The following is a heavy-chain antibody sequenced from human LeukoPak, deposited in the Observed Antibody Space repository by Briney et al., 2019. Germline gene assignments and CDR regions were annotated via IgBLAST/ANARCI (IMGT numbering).Heavy chain of an antibody. Sequence: GGSLRLSCAASGFTFDDYAMHWVRQAPGKGLEWVSGISWNSGSIGYADSVKGRFTISKDNAKNSLYLQMNSLRAEDTALYYCAKAYCSGAGCQADYWGQGTLVTVSP. D-gene: IGHD2-15*01. J-gene: IGHJ4*02. CDR1: GFTFDDYA. V-gene: IGHV3-9*01. CDR3: AKAYCSGAGCQADY. CDR2: ISWNSGSI.